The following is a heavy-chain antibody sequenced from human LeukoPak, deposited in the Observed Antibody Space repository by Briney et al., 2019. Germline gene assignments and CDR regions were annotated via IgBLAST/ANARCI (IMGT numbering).Heavy chain of an antibody. Sequence: GGSLRLSRTASGFTFSFYMMHWVRQAPGKGLEWVSSISTSSSHIYYADSLKDRFTVSRDNAQSAMFLQMNNLTAEDTAVYYCERDDNWNDKTFDMWGQKTLVTVSS. CDR1: GFTFSFYM. CDR3: ERDDNWNDKTFDM. J-gene: IGHJ4*02. D-gene: IGHD1-20*01. V-gene: IGHV3-21*01. CDR2: ISTSSSHI.